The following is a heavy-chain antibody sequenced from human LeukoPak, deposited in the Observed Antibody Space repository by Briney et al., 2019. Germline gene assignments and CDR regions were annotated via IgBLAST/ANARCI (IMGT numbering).Heavy chain of an antibody. CDR2: INPNSGDT. D-gene: IGHD3-16*01. CDR1: GYTFTDYF. J-gene: IGHJ4*02. Sequence: ASVKVSCKAFGYTFTDYFIHWVRHAPGQGLEWMGWINPNSGDTNYAQKFQGRVTMTRDTSISTAYMELSRLRSDDTAVYYCARVRYRLAETYIDYWGQGTLVTVSS. V-gene: IGHV1-2*02. CDR3: ARVRYRLAETYIDY.